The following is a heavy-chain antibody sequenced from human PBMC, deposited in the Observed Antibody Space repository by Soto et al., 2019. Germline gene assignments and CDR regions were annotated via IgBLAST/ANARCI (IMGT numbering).Heavy chain of an antibody. Sequence: EVQLVESGGGLVQPGGSLRLSCEGSGFTFSGHYMDWVRQAPGKGLEWLGRIRNKPNGNTTASAASVKGRFTISRDDSKNLVYLQMNSLTSEDTALYYCSTTVITAPLFEYWGQGTLVAVSS. CDR2: IRNKPNGNTT. CDR3: STTVITAPLFEY. J-gene: IGHJ4*02. D-gene: IGHD2-21*02. CDR1: GFTFSGHY. V-gene: IGHV3-72*01.